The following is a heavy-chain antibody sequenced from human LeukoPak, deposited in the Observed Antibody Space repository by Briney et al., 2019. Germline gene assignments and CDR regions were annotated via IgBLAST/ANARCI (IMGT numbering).Heavy chain of an antibody. J-gene: IGHJ6*03. D-gene: IGHD5-24*01. V-gene: IGHV5-51*01. CDR1: EYSFPNYC. CDR3: ASRRDDYNRYYYYMDV. Sequence: ESLKISCKHSEYSFPNYCIGWVRQMPGKGLEWMGIIYPDDSDTRYSPSFQGQVTISADKSISTAYLQWSSLKASDTAMYYCASRRDDYNRYYYYMDVWGKGTTVIVSS. CDR2: IYPDDSDT.